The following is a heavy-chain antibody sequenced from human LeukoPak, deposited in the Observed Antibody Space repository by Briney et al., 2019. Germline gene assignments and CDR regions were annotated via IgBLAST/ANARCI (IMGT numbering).Heavy chain of an antibody. CDR3: ARNTRTSFDI. CDR1: GFTFSSSW. CDR2: INPDESTT. Sequence: GGSLRLSCAASGFTFSSSWMHWVRHAPGKGLVWVSRINPDESTTTYADSVKGRFTISRDNAKNTLYLQMNSLRAEDTAVYYCARNTRTSFDIWGQGTLVTVSS. D-gene: IGHD2-2*01. J-gene: IGHJ4*02. V-gene: IGHV3-74*01.